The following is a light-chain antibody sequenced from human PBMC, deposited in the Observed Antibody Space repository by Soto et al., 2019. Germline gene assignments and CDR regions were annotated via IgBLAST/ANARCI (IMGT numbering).Light chain of an antibody. CDR2: GVT. J-gene: IGLJ1*01. CDR1: HNDIGTYDY. Sequence: QSALTQPTSVSGSPGQSITISCTGNHNDIGTYDYVSWYQQHPGRAPRLLIHGVTTRPSGISGRFSASKSGLTASLTISGLQPEDEAGYYCSSFTSNRIYVFGPGTKLTVL. V-gene: IGLV2-14*03. CDR3: SSFTSNRIYV.